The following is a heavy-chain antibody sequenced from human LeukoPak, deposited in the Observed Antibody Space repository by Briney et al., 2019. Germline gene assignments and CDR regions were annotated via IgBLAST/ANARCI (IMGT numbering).Heavy chain of an antibody. J-gene: IGHJ4*02. CDR3: AGASRVRLGY. Sequence: PSETLSLTCTFSGGSISSDYWSWIRQPPGKGLEWIGYIYNSGSTIYNPSLKSRVTISVDTSKNQFSLKLSSVTAADTAVYYCAGASRVRLGYWGQGTLVTVSS. CDR1: GGSISSDY. D-gene: IGHD4/OR15-4a*01. V-gene: IGHV4-59*01. CDR2: IYNSGST.